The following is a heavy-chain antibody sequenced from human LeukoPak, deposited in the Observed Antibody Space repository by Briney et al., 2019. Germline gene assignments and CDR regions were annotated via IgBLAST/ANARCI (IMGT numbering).Heavy chain of an antibody. D-gene: IGHD1-26*01. V-gene: IGHV4-61*02. CDR3: ARGIIVGATWGENDNWFDP. J-gene: IGHJ5*02. Sequence: PSQTLSLTCTVSGDSISSGTYYWSWIRQPAGKGLEWIGRIYTSGSTNYNPSLKSRVTISVDTSKNQFSLKLSSVTAADTAVYYCARGIIVGATWGENDNWFDPWGQGTLVTVSS. CDR2: IYTSGST. CDR1: GDSISSGTYY.